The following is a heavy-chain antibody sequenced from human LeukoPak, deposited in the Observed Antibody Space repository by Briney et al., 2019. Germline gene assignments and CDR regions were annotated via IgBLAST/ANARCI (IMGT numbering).Heavy chain of an antibody. D-gene: IGHD3-10*01. J-gene: IGHJ3*02. Sequence: PSETLSLACTVSGVSISSYYWSWVRQPPGKGLEWIGYIYYSGSTNYNPSLKSRVTISVDTSKNQFSLKLSSVTAADTAVYYCAREAVTNAFDIWGQGTMVTVSS. V-gene: IGHV4-59*01. CDR3: AREAVTNAFDI. CDR1: GVSISSYY. CDR2: IYYSGST.